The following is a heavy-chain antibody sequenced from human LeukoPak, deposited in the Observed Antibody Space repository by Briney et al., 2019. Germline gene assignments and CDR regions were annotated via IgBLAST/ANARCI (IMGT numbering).Heavy chain of an antibody. CDR1: GGSISSYY. J-gene: IGHJ4*02. V-gene: IGHV4-59*12. CDR3: AREVQLWFLRGLYFDY. D-gene: IGHD5-18*01. CDR2: IYYSGST. Sequence: PSETLSLTCTVSGGSISSYYWSWIRQPPGKGLEWIGYIYYSGSTNYNPSLKSRVTISVDTSKNQFSLKLSSVTAADTAVYYCAREVQLWFLRGLYFDYWGQGTLVTVSS.